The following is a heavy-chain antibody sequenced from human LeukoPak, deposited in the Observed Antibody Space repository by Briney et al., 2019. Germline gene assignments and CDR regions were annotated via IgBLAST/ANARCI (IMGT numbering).Heavy chain of an antibody. D-gene: IGHD6-13*01. Sequence: ASVKVSCKASGYTFTSYGISWVRQAPGQGLEWMGWISAYNGNTNYAQKLQGRVTMTTDTSTSTAYMELRSLRSDDTAVYYCARPPRGPSSWYVDYWGQGTLVTVSS. V-gene: IGHV1-18*01. J-gene: IGHJ4*02. CDR3: ARPPRGPSSWYVDY. CDR2: ISAYNGNT. CDR1: GYTFTSYG.